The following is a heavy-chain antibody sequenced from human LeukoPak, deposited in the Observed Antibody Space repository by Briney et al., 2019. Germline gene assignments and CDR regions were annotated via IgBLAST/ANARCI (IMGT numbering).Heavy chain of an antibody. CDR1: RGSISSYY. D-gene: IGHD6-19*01. Sequence: SETLSLTCTVSRGSISSYYWSWIRQPPGKGLEWIGHISYSGSTNYNPSLNSRVTISVDTSKNQFSLKLSSVTAADTAVYYCASLYSSALSSLVGWGQGTLVTVSS. CDR2: ISYSGST. J-gene: IGHJ4*02. CDR3: ASLYSSALSSLVG. V-gene: IGHV4-59*08.